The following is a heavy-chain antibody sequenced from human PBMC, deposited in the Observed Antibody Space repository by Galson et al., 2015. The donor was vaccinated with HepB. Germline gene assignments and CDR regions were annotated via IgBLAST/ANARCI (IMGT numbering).Heavy chain of an antibody. CDR1: GFTFSSYG. CDR2: IWYDGSNK. D-gene: IGHD4-11*01. CDR3: TRDLSNYPYYYYNGMDV. Sequence: SLRLSCAASGFTFSSYGMHWVRQAPGKGLEWVAVIWYDGSNKYYADSAKGRFTISRDNSKNTLYLQMNSLRADDTAVYYCTRDLSNYPYYYYNGMDVWGQGTTVTVSS. J-gene: IGHJ6*02. V-gene: IGHV3-33*01.